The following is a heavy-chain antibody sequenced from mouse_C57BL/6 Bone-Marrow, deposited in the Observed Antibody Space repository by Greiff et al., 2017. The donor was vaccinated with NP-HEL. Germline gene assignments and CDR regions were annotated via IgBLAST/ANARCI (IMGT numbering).Heavy chain of an antibody. J-gene: IGHJ4*01. V-gene: IGHV5-12*01. Sequence: DVMLVESGGGLVQPGGSLKLSCAASGFTFSDYYMYWVRQTPEKRLEWVAYISNGGGSTYYPDTVKGRFTISRDNAKNTLYLQMSRLKSEDTAMYYCARGVVPYYAMDYWGQGTSVTVSS. CDR2: ISNGGGST. D-gene: IGHD1-1*01. CDR1: GFTFSDYY. CDR3: ARGVVPYYAMDY.